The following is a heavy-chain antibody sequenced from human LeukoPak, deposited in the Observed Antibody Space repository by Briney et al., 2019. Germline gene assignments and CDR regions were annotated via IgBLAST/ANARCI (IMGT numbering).Heavy chain of an antibody. CDR3: ARDRSEQQLVPHNWFDL. CDR1: GGTFSSYA. J-gene: IGHJ5*02. Sequence: ASVKVSCKASGGTFSSYAISWVRQAPGQGLEWMGIINPSGGSTSYAQKFQGRVTMTRDTSTSTVYMELSSLRSEDTAVHYCARDRSEQQLVPHNWFDLWGQGTLVTVSS. CDR2: INPSGGST. D-gene: IGHD6-13*01. V-gene: IGHV1-46*01.